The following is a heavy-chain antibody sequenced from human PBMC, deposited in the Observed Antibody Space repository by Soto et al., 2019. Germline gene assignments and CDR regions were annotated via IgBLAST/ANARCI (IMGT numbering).Heavy chain of an antibody. CDR3: ARGLTITIFGVVVRNWYFDL. D-gene: IGHD3-3*01. V-gene: IGHV1-3*05. Sequence: QVQLVQSGAEEKKPGASVKVSCKASGYTFTSYAMHWVRQAPGQRLEWMGWINAGNVNTKYSQKFQGRVTITRDTSASTAYMELSSLRSEDTAVYYCARGLTITIFGVVVRNWYFDLWGRGTLVTVSS. CDR2: INAGNVNT. J-gene: IGHJ2*01. CDR1: GYTFTSYA.